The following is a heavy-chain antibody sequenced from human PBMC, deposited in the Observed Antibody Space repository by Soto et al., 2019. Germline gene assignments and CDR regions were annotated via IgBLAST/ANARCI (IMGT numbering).Heavy chain of an antibody. CDR1: GFTFSSYS. CDR2: ISSSSSTI. CDR3: ARDLSSDYYYYMDV. Sequence: GGSLRLSCAASGFTFSSYSMNWVRQAPGKGLEWVSYISSSSSTIYYADSVKGRSTISRDNAKNSLYLQMNSLRAEDTAVYYCARDLSSDYYYYMDVWGKGTTVTVSS. V-gene: IGHV3-48*01. J-gene: IGHJ6*03.